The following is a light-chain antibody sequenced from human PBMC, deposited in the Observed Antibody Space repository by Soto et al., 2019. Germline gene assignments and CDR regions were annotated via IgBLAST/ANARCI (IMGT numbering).Light chain of an antibody. V-gene: IGLV1-51*01. CDR3: GTWDSSLSAVV. CDR1: SSNIGNNY. J-gene: IGLJ2*01. CDR2: DNN. Sequence: QAVVTQPPSVSAAPGQKVTISCSGSSSNIGNNYVSWYQQLPGTAPKLLIYDNNKRPSVIPDRFSGSKSGTSATLGITGLQTGDEADYYCGTWDSSLSAVVFGGGTKVTVL.